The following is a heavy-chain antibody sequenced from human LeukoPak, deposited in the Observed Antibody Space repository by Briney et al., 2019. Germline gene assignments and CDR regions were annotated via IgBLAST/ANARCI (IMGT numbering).Heavy chain of an antibody. D-gene: IGHD6-6*01. Sequence: GGSLRLSCAASGFTFSSYAMSWVRQAPGKGLEWVSAISGSGGSTYYADSVKGRFTISRDNSKNTLYLQMNSLGAEDTAVYYCAKAMGYSSSSPIDYWGQGTLVTVSS. CDR1: GFTFSSYA. CDR2: ISGSGGST. CDR3: AKAMGYSSSSPIDY. J-gene: IGHJ4*02. V-gene: IGHV3-23*01.